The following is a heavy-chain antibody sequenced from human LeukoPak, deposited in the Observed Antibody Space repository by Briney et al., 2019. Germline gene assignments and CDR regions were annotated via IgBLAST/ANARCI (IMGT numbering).Heavy chain of an antibody. CDR3: AKAPGYYDILTGYSPGAFGI. J-gene: IGHJ3*02. Sequence: GGSLRLSCAASGFTFSTYGMSWVRQAPGKGLEWVSAISGSGSSTYYADSVKGRFTISRDNSKNTLHLQMNSLRAEDTAVYYCAKAPGYYDILTGYSPGAFGIWGQGTMVTVSS. V-gene: IGHV3-23*01. D-gene: IGHD3-9*01. CDR1: GFTFSTYG. CDR2: ISGSGSST.